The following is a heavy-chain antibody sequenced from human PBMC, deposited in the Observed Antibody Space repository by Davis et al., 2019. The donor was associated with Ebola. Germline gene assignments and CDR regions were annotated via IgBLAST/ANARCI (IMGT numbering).Heavy chain of an antibody. D-gene: IGHD2/OR15-2a*01. Sequence: GESLKISCATSGFTFSSYAMSWVRQAPGKGLEWVSSISGSGSNRYYADSVKGRFTISRDNSKNTVYLQMNSLRAEDTAVYYCAETALVSTTTVHFDYWGQGILVTVSS. CDR1: GFTFSSYA. V-gene: IGHV3-23*01. CDR3: AETALVSTTTVHFDY. J-gene: IGHJ4*02. CDR2: ISGSGSNR.